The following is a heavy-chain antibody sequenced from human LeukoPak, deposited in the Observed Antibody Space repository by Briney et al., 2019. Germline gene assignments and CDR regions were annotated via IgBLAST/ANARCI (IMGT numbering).Heavy chain of an antibody. CDR1: GHTFTSYA. V-gene: IGHV1-3*01. Sequence: ASVKVSCKASGHTFTSYAMHWVRQAPGQRLEWMGWINAGNGNTKYSQKFQGRVTITRDTSASTAYMELSSLRSEDTAVYYCAREGRYFDWLLFDYWGQGTLVTVSS. CDR3: AREGRYFDWLLFDY. J-gene: IGHJ4*02. CDR2: INAGNGNT. D-gene: IGHD3-9*01.